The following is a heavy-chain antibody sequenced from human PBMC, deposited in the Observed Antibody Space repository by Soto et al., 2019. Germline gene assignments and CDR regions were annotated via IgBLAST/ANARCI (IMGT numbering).Heavy chain of an antibody. J-gene: IGHJ6*02. CDR1: GFTFSSYS. CDR2: ISSSSSYI. D-gene: IGHD6-13*01. V-gene: IGHV3-21*01. Sequence: EVQLVESGGGLVKPGGSLRLSCAASGFTFSSYSMNWVRQAPGKGLEWVSSISSSSSYIYYADSVKGRFTISRDNAKNSLYLQMNSLRAEDTAVYYCARDRVAAAGTSRFLYGEMDVWGQGTTVTVSS. CDR3: ARDRVAAAGTSRFLYGEMDV.